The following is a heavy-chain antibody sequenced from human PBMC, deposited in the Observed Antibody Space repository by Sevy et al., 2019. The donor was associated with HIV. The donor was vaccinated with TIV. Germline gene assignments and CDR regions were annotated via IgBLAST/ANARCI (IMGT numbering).Heavy chain of an antibody. V-gene: IGHV3-23*01. J-gene: IGHJ5*02. CDR3: AKETASGYLP. D-gene: IGHD3-3*01. Sequence: GGSLRLSCVASGSTFSSYVMSWVRQAPGKGLEWVSTISGSGGYTYYADSVKGRFTMSRDNSKNTVDLLIISLRAEDTAVYYCAKETASGYLPWGQGTLVTVSS. CDR2: ISGSGGYT. CDR1: GSTFSSYV.